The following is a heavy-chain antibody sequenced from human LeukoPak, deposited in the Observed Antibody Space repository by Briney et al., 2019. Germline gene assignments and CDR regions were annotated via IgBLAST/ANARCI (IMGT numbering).Heavy chain of an antibody. CDR1: RFTFSTYA. Sequence: GGSLRLSCAASRFTFSTYAMSWVRQAPGKGLEWVSAISASGGSTYYADSVRGRFTISRDNSKNTLYLQMNSLSAEDTAVYYCARACSGGSCYLAAFDMWGQGTLVTVSS. D-gene: IGHD2-15*01. CDR2: ISASGGST. V-gene: IGHV3-23*01. CDR3: ARACSGGSCYLAAFDM. J-gene: IGHJ3*02.